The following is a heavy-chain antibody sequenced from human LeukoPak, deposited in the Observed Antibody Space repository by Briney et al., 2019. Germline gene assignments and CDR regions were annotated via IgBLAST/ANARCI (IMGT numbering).Heavy chain of an antibody. J-gene: IGHJ4*02. D-gene: IGHD6-13*01. CDR1: GFTFSSYW. CDR3: ARRSSSFFNY. Sequence: GGSLRLSCAAPGFTFSSYWMSWVRQAPGKGLEWVANIKQDGSEKYYVDSVKGRFTISRDNAKNSLYLQMNSLRAEDTAVYYCARRSSSFFNYWGQGTLVTVSS. V-gene: IGHV3-7*01. CDR2: IKQDGSEK.